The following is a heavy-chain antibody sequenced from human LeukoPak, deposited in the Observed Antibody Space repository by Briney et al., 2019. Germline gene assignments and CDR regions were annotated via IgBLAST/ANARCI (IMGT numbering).Heavy chain of an antibody. Sequence: ASVKVSCKVSGYSLSDLSLQLVRQAPGQGLEWVGGFNPEHTETIYSQKFQCRVTLTEDTSTDTASMKLSSLRSEDPAMYFCAQQKAGYSGSPSWFDPWGQGTLVTVSS. CDR3: AQQKAGYSGSPSWFDP. D-gene: IGHD5-12*01. V-gene: IGHV1-24*01. J-gene: IGHJ5*02. CDR1: GYSLSDLS. CDR2: FNPEHTET.